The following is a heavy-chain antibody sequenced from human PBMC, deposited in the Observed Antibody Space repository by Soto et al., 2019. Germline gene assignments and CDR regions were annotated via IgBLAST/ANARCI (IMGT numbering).Heavy chain of an antibody. D-gene: IGHD3-22*01. J-gene: IGHJ4*02. V-gene: IGHV3-23*01. CDR3: AKDYYDSSGQFDY. CDR1: GFTFSSDA. CDR2: ISGSGGST. Sequence: SVGSLRLSCAASGFTFSSDAMSWVRQAPGKGLEWVSAISGSGGSTYYADSVKGRFTISRDNSKNTLYLQMNSLRAEDTAVYYCAKDYYDSSGQFDYWGQGTLVTVSS.